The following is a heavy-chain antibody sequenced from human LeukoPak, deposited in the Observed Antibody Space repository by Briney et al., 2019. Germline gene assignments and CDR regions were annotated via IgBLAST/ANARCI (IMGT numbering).Heavy chain of an antibody. J-gene: IGHJ4*02. D-gene: IGHD4-17*01. CDR1: GFTFSSYT. Sequence: PERSLRLSCAASGFTFSSYTIHWVRQAPGKGLEWVAVTSYDGSNKYYADAVKGRFTISRDDSKNTLYLQMNSLRAEDTAVYYCAGDSVTTGYFFDYWGQGTLVTVSS. CDR2: TSYDGSNK. CDR3: AGDSVTTGYFFDY. V-gene: IGHV3-30-3*01.